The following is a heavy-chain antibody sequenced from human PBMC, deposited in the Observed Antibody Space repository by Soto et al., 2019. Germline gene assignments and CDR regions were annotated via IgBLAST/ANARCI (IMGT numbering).Heavy chain of an antibody. V-gene: IGHV1-3*01. CDR3: ARKDYYGSGTYHFDY. D-gene: IGHD3-10*01. CDR1: GYTFSTFP. CDR2: INAANGDT. J-gene: IGHJ4*01. Sequence: QVQLVPSGAEVKKPGASVTVSCKASGYTFSTFPMHWVRQAPGQNLEWMGWINAANGDTGYSQNFQGRVTITKDTAASTAYLELSGLRCEDTAVYFCARKDYYGSGTYHFDYWGQGTLVTVSS.